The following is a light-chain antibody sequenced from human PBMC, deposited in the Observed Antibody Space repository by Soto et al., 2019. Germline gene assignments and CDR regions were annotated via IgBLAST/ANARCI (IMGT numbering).Light chain of an antibody. J-gene: IGLJ1*01. CDR2: DVS. CDR3: SSYTTDSTYV. Sequence: QSALTQPASVSGSPGQSITISCTGTSSDVGGYNYVSWYQEHPGKAPKLMIYDVSNRPSGVSNRFSGSKPGNTASLTISGLQAEDEADYYCSSYTTDSTYVFGTGTKVTVL. V-gene: IGLV2-14*01. CDR1: SSDVGGYNY.